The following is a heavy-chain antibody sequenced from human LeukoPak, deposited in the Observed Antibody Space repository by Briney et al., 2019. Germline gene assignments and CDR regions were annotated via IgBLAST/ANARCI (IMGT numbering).Heavy chain of an antibody. J-gene: IGHJ4*02. V-gene: IGHV7-4-1*02. CDR3: ARAHAHLLDLDWDTRRFLDY. CDR1: GYTFTSYA. CDR2: INTNTGNP. Sequence: GASVKVSCKASGYTFTSYAMNWVRQAPGQGLEWMGWINTNTGNPTYAQGFTGRFVFSLDTSVSTAYLQISSLKAEDTAVYYCARAHAHLLDLDWDTRRFLDYWGQGTLVTVSS. D-gene: IGHD3-10*01.